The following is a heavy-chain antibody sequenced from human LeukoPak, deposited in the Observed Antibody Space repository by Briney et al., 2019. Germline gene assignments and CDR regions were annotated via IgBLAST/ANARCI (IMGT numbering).Heavy chain of an antibody. J-gene: IGHJ4*02. CDR3: ARDRYSSSSEGY. Sequence: GGSLRLSCAASGFTFSSYSMNWVRQAPGKGLEWVSSISSSSSYTYHADSVKGRFTISRDNAKNSLYLQMNSLRAEDTAVYYCARDRYSSSSEGYWGQGTLVTVSS. V-gene: IGHV3-21*01. D-gene: IGHD6-6*01. CDR1: GFTFSSYS. CDR2: ISSSSSYT.